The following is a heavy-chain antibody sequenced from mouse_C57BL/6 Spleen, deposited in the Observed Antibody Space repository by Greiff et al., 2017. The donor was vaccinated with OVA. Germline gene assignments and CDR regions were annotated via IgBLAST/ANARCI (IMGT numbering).Heavy chain of an antibody. CDR3: TRDRYGNYEAWFAY. CDR2: ISSGGDYI. J-gene: IGHJ3*01. CDR1: GFTFSSYA. V-gene: IGHV5-9-1*02. Sequence: EVMLVESGEGLVKPGGSLKLSCAASGFTFSSYAMSWVRQTPEKRLEWVAYISSGGDYIYYADTVKGRFTISRDNARNTLYLQMSSLKSEDTAMYYCTRDRYGNYEAWFAYWGQGTLVTVSA. D-gene: IGHD2-1*01.